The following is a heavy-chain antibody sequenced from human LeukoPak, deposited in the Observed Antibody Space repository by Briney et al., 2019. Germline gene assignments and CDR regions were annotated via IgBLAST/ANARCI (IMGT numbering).Heavy chain of an antibody. CDR2: INPSGGSK. CDR1: RYTYTSYH. Sequence: ASVTDTFKASRYTYTSYHWHSVRQAPGQQLDWMGIINPSGGSKCYPQKFQGRVTMIRDTSTSTVYMELSSLRSEDTAVYYCVMVRGRNWFAPWGQGNLVTVSS. J-gene: IGHJ5*02. D-gene: IGHD3-10*01. CDR3: VMVRGRNWFAP. V-gene: IGHV1-46*01.